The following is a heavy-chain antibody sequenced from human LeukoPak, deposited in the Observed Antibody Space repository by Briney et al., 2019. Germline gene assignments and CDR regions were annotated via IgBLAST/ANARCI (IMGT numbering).Heavy chain of an antibody. J-gene: IGHJ4*02. CDR2: INPNSGGT. D-gene: IGHD5-24*01. V-gene: IGHV1-2*04. Sequence: GASVKVSCKASGYTFTGYYMHWVRQAPGQGLEWMGWINPNSGGTNYAQKFQGWVTITRDTSISTAYMELSRLRSDDTAVYYCATTKRRDGYNPEFDYWGQGTLVTVSS. CDR3: ATTKRRDGYNPEFDY. CDR1: GYTFTGYY.